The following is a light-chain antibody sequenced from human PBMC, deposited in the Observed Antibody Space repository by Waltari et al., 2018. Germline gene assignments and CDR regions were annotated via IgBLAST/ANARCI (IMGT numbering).Light chain of an antibody. CDR1: QSVSSN. V-gene: IGKV3-15*01. J-gene: IGKJ1*01. CDR2: AAS. CDR3: QEYNNWPRT. Sequence: EIVMTQSPATLSVSPGDRATLSCRASQSVSSNLAWYQQKPGQAPRLLIYAASTRATGIPARFSGSGSVTEFTLTISSLQSEDFAVYYCQEYNNWPRTFGQGTKVEIK.